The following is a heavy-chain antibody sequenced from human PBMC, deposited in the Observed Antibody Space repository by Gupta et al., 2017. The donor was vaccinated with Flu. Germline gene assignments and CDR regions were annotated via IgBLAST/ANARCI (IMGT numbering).Heavy chain of an antibody. CDR3: AKEVWITSEGDSFDL. CDR2: FWDDGRTT. V-gene: IGHV3-33*06. Sequence: QVRLVESGGGVVQPVWSLSLSCAASGFSLSSYAMAWFGQGPGKGLEWVAIFWDDGRTTFYAESVKGRFTISRDNSRNTRYLQVNSVRVEDTAVYYGAKEVWITSEGDSFDLWGQGTLVTASS. J-gene: IGHJ4*02. D-gene: IGHD1-1*01. CDR1: GFSLSSYA.